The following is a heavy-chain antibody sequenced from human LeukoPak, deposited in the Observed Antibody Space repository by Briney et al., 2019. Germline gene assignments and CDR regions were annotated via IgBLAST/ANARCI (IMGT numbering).Heavy chain of an antibody. J-gene: IGHJ4*02. V-gene: IGHV4-39*02. CDR3: ARSSGTGTFSY. D-gene: IGHD6-25*01. Sequence: PSETLSLTCTVSGDSISRSTYYWAWIRQPPGKGLEWIGSVYYGRSPYFNPSLESRATISVDTSKNHFSLKMSSVTAADTAVYYCARSSGTGTFSYWGQGTLVTVSS. CDR1: GDSISRSTYY. CDR2: VYYGRSP.